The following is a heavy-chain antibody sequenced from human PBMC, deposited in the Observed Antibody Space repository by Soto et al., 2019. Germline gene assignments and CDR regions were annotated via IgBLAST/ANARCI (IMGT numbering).Heavy chain of an antibody. CDR1: GGSLSSVDYY. D-gene: IGHD3-16*02. CDR2: IYNSGSA. J-gene: IGHJ4*02. V-gene: IGHV4-30-4*01. CDR3: AREYQGSTRYYIHX. Sequence: SETLSLTCTVSGGSLSSVDYYWSWIRQPPGKGLEWIGYIYNSGSAYYNPSLKSRVTISLGTSKNQFSLNLSSVTAADTALYYCAREYQGSTRYYIHXWGQVTLVTVSX.